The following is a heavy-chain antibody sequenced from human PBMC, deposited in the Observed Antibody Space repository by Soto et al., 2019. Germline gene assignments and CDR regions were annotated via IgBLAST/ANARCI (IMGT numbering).Heavy chain of an antibody. CDR2: ISGSSSNM. Sequence: GGSLRLSCAASGFTFSSYSMNWVRQTPGKGLEWVSSISGSSSNMYYADSVKGRFTISRDNAKNSLYLQMNSLRAEDTAVYYCAKDPNYDFWSGYSGSGWFDPWGQGSLVTVSS. CDR1: GFTFSSYS. D-gene: IGHD3-3*01. J-gene: IGHJ5*02. CDR3: AKDPNYDFWSGYSGSGWFDP. V-gene: IGHV3-21*01.